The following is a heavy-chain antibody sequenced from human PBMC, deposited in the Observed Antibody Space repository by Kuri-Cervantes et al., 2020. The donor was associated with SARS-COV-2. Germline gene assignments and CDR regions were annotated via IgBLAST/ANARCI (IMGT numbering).Heavy chain of an antibody. D-gene: IGHD3-22*01. V-gene: IGHV4-4*07. CDR1: GSSISSYY. Sequence: SETLSLTCTVSGSSISSYYWSWIRQPAGKGLEWIGRIYTSGSTNYNPSLKSRVTMSVDTSKNQFSLKLSSVTAADTAVYYCASIDSSGYYADYWGQGTLVTVSS. CDR2: IYTSGST. J-gene: IGHJ4*02. CDR3: ASIDSSGYYADY.